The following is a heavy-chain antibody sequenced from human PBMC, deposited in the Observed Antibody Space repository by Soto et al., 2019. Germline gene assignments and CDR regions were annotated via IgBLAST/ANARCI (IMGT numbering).Heavy chain of an antibody. CDR1: GFTFSSYV. V-gene: IGHV3-23*01. CDR3: AKGSSGWYERFDY. D-gene: IGHD6-19*01. CDR2: ISGSGGST. J-gene: IGHJ4*02. Sequence: EVQLLESGGGLVRPGGSLRLSCAASGFTFSSYVMSWVRQAPGKGLEWVSAISGSGGSTYYADSVKGRFTISRDNSKNTLYLQMNSLRAEDTAVYYCAKGSSGWYERFDYWGQGTLVTVSS.